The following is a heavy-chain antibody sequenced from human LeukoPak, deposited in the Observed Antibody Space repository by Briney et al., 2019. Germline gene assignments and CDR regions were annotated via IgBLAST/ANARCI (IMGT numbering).Heavy chain of an antibody. CDR1: RFNFDDYG. J-gene: IGHJ4*02. V-gene: IGHV3-20*04. CDR3: ARDRQQLYYFDY. D-gene: IGHD6-13*01. Sequence: GGSLRLSCAASRFNFDDYGMSWVRQAPGKGLEWVSGINWNGGSTSYADSVKGRFTISRDNAKNTLYLQMNSLRPEDTAVYYCARDRQQLYYFDYWGQGTLVTVSS. CDR2: INWNGGST.